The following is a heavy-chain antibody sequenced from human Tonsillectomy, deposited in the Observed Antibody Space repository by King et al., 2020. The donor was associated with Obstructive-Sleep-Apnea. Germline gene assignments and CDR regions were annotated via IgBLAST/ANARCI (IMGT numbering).Heavy chain of an antibody. J-gene: IGHJ4*02. CDR2: ISYDGSNK. D-gene: IGHD4-11*01. V-gene: IGHV3-30*04. CDR1: GFTFSSYA. Sequence: VQLVESGGGVVQPGRSLRLSCAASGFTFSSYAMHWVRQAPGKGLEWVTVISYDGSNKYYADSVKGRFTISRDNSKNTPYLQMNSLRAEDTAVYYCARDTNSNYDIIIDYWGEGTLVTVSS. CDR3: ARDTNSNYDIIIDY.